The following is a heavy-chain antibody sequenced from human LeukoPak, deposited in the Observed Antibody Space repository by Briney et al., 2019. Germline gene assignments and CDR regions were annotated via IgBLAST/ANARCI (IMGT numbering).Heavy chain of an antibody. D-gene: IGHD2-2*02. CDR1: GFTFSSYW. V-gene: IGHV3-30-3*01. CDR3: ARDLQDIVVVPAAIPDYYYYGMDV. CDR2: ISYDGSNK. Sequence: GGSLRLSCAASGFTFSSYWMSWVRQAPGKGLEWVAVISYDGSNKYYADSVKGRFTISRDNSKNTLYLQMNSLRAEDTAVYYCARDLQDIVVVPAAIPDYYYYGMDVWGQGTTVTVSS. J-gene: IGHJ6*02.